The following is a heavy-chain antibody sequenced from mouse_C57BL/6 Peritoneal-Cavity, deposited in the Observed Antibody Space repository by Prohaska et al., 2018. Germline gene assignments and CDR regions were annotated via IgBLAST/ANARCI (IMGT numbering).Heavy chain of an antibody. D-gene: IGHD1-1*01. Sequence: GQSLDSIRHINPINGSTSSNQKFKVKATLTVDKSSRTAYMELRSLTSEDSAVYYCARPSHYYGSSHWYFDVLGTGTTVTVSS. V-gene: IGHV1-26*01. CDR2: INPINGST. J-gene: IGHJ1*03. CDR3: ARPSHYYGSSHWYFDV.